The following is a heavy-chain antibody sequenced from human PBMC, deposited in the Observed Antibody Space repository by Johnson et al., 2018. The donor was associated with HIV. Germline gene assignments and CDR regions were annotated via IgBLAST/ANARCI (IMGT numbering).Heavy chain of an antibody. V-gene: IGHV3-7*03. J-gene: IGHJ3*02. CDR3: ARVSRSSPAFDAFDI. CDR1: GFTFSRYG. D-gene: IGHD6-6*01. Sequence: VQLVESGGGVVQPGRSLRLSCAASGFTFSRYGMHWVRQAPGKGLEWVANLKQDGSEKYYVDSVKGRFTISRDNAKNSLFLQMNSLRAEDTAVYYCARVSRSSPAFDAFDIWGQGTMVTVSS. CDR2: LKQDGSEK.